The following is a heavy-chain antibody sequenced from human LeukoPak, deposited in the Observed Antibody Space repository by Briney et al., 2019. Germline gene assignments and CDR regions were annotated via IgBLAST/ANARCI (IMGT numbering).Heavy chain of an antibody. Sequence: GGSLRLSCAASGFSFSSYEMNWVRQAPGKGLEWISYISNSGSSTSYADSVKGRFTISRDNARDSLYLQMDGLRAEDTAVYYCVRGGWHPYFFDYWGQGTLVTVSS. CDR1: GFSFSSYE. CDR2: ISNSGSST. CDR3: VRGGWHPYFFDY. D-gene: IGHD6-19*01. J-gene: IGHJ4*02. V-gene: IGHV3-48*03.